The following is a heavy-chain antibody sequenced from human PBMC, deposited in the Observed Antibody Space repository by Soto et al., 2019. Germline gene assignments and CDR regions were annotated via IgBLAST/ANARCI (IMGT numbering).Heavy chain of an antibody. D-gene: IGHD3-9*01. CDR2: IKSKTDGGTT. CDR1: GFTFSNAW. CDR3: VSVYILTGYLGSTQY. V-gene: IGHV3-15*07. J-gene: IGHJ1*01. Sequence: GGSLRLSCAASGFTFSNAWMNWVRQAPRKGLEWVGRIKSKTDGGTTDYAAPVKGRFTISRDDSKNALYLQMNSLKTEDTAVYYCVSVYILTGYLGSTQYWGQGTLVTVS.